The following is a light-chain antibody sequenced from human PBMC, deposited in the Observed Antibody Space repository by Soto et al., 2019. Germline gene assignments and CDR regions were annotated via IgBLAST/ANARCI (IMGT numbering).Light chain of an antibody. Sequence: QSVLTQPPSVSGAPGQRVTISCTGNASNIGAGYEVHWYQQPPGKAPKLLISGHNIRPSGVPDRFFGSKSGTSASLAINGLQAEDEADYYCCSYAGSYTLFGGGTKLTVL. V-gene: IGLV1-40*01. CDR2: GHN. CDR1: ASNIGAGYE. CDR3: CSYAGSYTL. J-gene: IGLJ2*01.